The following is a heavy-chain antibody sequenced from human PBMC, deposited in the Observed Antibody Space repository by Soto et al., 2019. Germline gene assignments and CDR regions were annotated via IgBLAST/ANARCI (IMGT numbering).Heavy chain of an antibody. J-gene: IGHJ6*02. V-gene: IGHV3-30-3*01. Sequence: QVQLVESGGGVVQPGRSLRLSCAASGFTFSSYAMHWVRQAPGKGLEWVAVISYDGSNKYYADSVKGRFTISRDNSKNPLYLQMNSLRAEDTAVYYCARDGEMATHPYYYYGMDVWGQGTTVTVSS. CDR1: GFTFSSYA. CDR2: ISYDGSNK. D-gene: IGHD5-12*01. CDR3: ARDGEMATHPYYYYGMDV.